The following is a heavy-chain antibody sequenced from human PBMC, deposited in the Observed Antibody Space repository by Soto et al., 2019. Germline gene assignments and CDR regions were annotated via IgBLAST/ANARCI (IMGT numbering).Heavy chain of an antibody. J-gene: IGHJ6*02. CDR1: GFTVSSNY. CDR3: ARGYCSSTSCYWYYYYGMDV. D-gene: IGHD2-2*01. V-gene: IGHV3-53*01. Sequence: VRLSCAASGFTVSSNYMSWVRQAPGKGLEWVSVIYSGGSTYYADSVKGRFTISRDNSKNTLYLQMNSLRAEDTAVYYCARGYCSSTSCYWYYYYGMDVWGQGTTVTVSS. CDR2: IYSGGST.